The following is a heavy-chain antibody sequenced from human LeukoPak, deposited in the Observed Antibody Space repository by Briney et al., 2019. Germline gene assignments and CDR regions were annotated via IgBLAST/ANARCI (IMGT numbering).Heavy chain of an antibody. CDR3: ARQKRTFDY. Sequence: GGSLRLSCAASGFNLSDYYMTWIQQAPGKGLEWLSYISNNGYSTYYRDSVKGRFTISRDNAKNSLYLEMNSLTVEDTAVYYCARQKRTFDYWGRGTLVTVS. CDR2: ISNNGYST. CDR1: GFNLSDYY. V-gene: IGHV3-11*01. J-gene: IGHJ4*02.